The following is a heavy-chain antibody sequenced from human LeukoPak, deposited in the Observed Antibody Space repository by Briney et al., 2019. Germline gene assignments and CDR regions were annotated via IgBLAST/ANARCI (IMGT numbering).Heavy chain of an antibody. D-gene: IGHD5/OR15-5a*01. J-gene: IGHJ4*02. CDR2: ISDRSTTI. V-gene: IGHV3-48*01. CDR3: ARSPPGSTVTPGNY. CDR1: GFTFSSYW. Sequence: GGSLRLSCAASGFTFSSYWMSWVRQAPGKGLEWVSYISDRSTTIYYADSVKGRFTISRDNAKNSLNLQMNSLRPEDTAIYYCARSPPGSTVTPGNYWGQGTLVTVSS.